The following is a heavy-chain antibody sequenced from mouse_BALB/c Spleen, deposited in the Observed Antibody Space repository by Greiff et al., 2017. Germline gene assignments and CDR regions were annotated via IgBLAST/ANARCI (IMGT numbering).Heavy chain of an antibody. V-gene: IGHV1S16*01. CDR2: INPSNGGT. D-gene: IGHD1-2*01. J-gene: IGHJ3*01. CDR3: TREIALRTATIAY. Sequence: PGQGLEWIGEINPSNGGTNFNEKFKSKATLTVDKSSSTAYMQLSSLTSEDSAVYYCTREIALRTATIAYWGQGTLVTVSA.